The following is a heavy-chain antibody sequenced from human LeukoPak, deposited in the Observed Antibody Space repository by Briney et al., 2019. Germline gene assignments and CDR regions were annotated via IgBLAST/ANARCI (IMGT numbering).Heavy chain of an antibody. CDR2: IKSKSRGGTT. CDR3: TTDHTVAGGPYFDY. Sequence: PGGSLRLSCAASGLTFSDAWMTWVHQAPGKGLEWVGRIKSKSRGGTTDYAAPVKGRFTISRDDSKNTLYLQMNSLKTEDTAVYYCTTDHTVAGGPYFDYWGQGTLVTVSS. D-gene: IGHD6-19*01. J-gene: IGHJ4*02. V-gene: IGHV3-15*01. CDR1: GLTFSDAW.